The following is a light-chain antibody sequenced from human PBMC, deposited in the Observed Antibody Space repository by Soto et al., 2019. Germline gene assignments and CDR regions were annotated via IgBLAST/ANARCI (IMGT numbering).Light chain of an antibody. CDR1: QSVDSNY. Sequence: EIVLTQSPGNLSLSPGERATLSCRASQSVDSNYLALYQQIPGHAPRLLTHRASSRATGIPDRFSGSGSRTYFTLTVIRLEPEEFPASYCQHYGFSSYTFGQGTKLKFK. V-gene: IGKV3-20*01. CDR3: QHYGFSSYT. CDR2: RAS. J-gene: IGKJ2*01.